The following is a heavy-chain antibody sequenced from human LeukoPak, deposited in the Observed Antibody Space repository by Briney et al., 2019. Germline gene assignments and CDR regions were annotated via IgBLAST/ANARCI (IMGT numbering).Heavy chain of an antibody. J-gene: IGHJ4*02. CDR3: ARGIWYSGSWGPPSYYFDY. Sequence: SVKVSCKASGGTFSSYAISWVRQAPGQGLEWMGGIIPIFGTANYAQKFQGRVTITADESTSTAYMELSSLRSEDTAVYYCARGIWYSGSWGPPSYYFDYWGQGTLVTVSS. D-gene: IGHD6-13*01. V-gene: IGHV1-69*01. CDR2: IIPIFGTA. CDR1: GGTFSSYA.